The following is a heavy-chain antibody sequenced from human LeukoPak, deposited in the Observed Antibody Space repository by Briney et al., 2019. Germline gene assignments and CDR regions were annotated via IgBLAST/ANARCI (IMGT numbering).Heavy chain of an antibody. J-gene: IGHJ4*02. CDR3: AKELTTERTPGVDS. CDR1: GFTVTTNY. V-gene: IGHV3-53*01. Sequence: GGSLRLSCAASGFTVTTNYMSWVRQAPGKGLEWVSVIHAGGSTYYADSVKGRFTISRDDSENTLYLQMNSLSGEDTAVYFCAKELTTERTPGVDSWGQGTLVTVSS. D-gene: IGHD4-17*01. CDR2: IHAGGST.